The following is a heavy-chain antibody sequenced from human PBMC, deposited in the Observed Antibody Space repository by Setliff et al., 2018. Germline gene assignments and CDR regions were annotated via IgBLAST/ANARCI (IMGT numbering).Heavy chain of an antibody. V-gene: IGHV3-23*01. D-gene: IGHD2-21*01. CDR2: INDSAGST. Sequence: PGESLKISCAASGFTFSTYSLIWVRQAPGRGLQWVSVINDSAGSTYYADSVKGRFTISRDNSKNTLYLQMNSLRAEDTAFYYCAKDLTQHNYWGQGTLVTVSS. J-gene: IGHJ4*02. CDR3: AKDLTQHNY. CDR1: GFTFSTYS.